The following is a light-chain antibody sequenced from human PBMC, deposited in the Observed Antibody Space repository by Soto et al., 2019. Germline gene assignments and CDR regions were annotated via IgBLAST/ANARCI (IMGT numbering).Light chain of an antibody. V-gene: IGLV1-44*01. Sequence: QSVLTQPPSASETPGQRVTISCSGSSSSIGTNSVNWYQQLPGTAPKLLIYDNNKRPSGVPDRFSGSKSGTSASLAISGLQSADEAEYYCAAWDDSLNGVVFGGGTKLTVL. J-gene: IGLJ2*01. CDR3: AAWDDSLNGVV. CDR1: SSSIGTNS. CDR2: DNN.